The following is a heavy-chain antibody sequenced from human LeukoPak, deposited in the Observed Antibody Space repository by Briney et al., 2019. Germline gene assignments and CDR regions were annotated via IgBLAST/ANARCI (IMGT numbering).Heavy chain of an antibody. V-gene: IGHV3-30*04. CDR3: ARDAYDSSGYYYSDDYYYYYMDV. D-gene: IGHD3-22*01. CDR1: GFTFSSYA. Sequence: QLGGSLRLSCAASGFTFSSYAMHWVRQAPGKGLEWVAVISYDGSNKYYADSVKGRFTISRDNSKNTLYLQMNSLRAEDTAVYYCARDAYDSSGYYYSDDYYYYYMDVWGKGTTVTVSS. CDR2: ISYDGSNK. J-gene: IGHJ6*03.